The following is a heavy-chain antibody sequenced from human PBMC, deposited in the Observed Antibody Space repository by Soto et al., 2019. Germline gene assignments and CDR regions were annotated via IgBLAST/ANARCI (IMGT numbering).Heavy chain of an antibody. D-gene: IGHD2-2*03. CDR3: ARLDISGLYYYGMDV. V-gene: IGHV3-21*01. Sequence: GGSLRLSCAASGFSFRNYNMNWVRQAPGRGLEWVSSISRGGDYIYYADSVKGRFAISRDNAKSSLYLEMNSLRDEDTAIYYCARLDISGLYYYGMDVWGQGTTVTVSS. CDR1: GFSFRNYN. J-gene: IGHJ6*02. CDR2: ISRGGDYI.